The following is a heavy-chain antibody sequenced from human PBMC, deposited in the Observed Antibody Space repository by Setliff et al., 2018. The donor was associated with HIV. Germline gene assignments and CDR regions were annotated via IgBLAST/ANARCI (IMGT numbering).Heavy chain of an antibody. D-gene: IGHD3-10*01. CDR1: GYTFTNYA. J-gene: IGHJ4*02. CDR2: INAGNGNT. V-gene: IGHV1-3*01. Sequence: KVSCKASGYTFTNYAMHWVRQAPGQRLEWMGWINAGNGNTKYSQKFQGRVTITRDTSASTAYMELSSLRSEDTAVYYCARGDYYGSGSYYDYWGQGTLVTVSS. CDR3: ARGDYYGSGSYYDY.